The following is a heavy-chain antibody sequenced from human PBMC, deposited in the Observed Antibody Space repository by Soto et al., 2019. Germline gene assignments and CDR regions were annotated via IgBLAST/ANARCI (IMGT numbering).Heavy chain of an antibody. V-gene: IGHV4-4*02. Sequence: QVQLQQSGPGLVKPSETLSLTCDVFGASVSSSNWWSWVRPSPGRGLGWIGEDFHGGSTNYNPSLRGRVTISVDKSRNQFSRKLYSLTAADTAVYYWARDRRNGRVPFASGGQGTLVTVSS. J-gene: IGHJ4*02. CDR3: ARDRRNGRVPFAS. D-gene: IGHD2-2*01. CDR1: GASVSSSNW. CDR2: DFHGGST.